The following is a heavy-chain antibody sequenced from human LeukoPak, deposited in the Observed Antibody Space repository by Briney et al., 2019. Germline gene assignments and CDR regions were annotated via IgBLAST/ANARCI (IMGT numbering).Heavy chain of an antibody. J-gene: IGHJ3*02. CDR3: ARQRGGSFDAFDI. CDR1: GFTFSSYS. Sequence: GGSLRLSCAASGFTFSSYSMNWVRQSPGKGLECVSSISSSSSYIYYADSVKGRFTISRDNAKNSLYLQMNSLRAEDTAVYYCARQRGGSFDAFDIWGQGTMVTVSS. CDR2: ISSSSSYI. D-gene: IGHD1-26*01. V-gene: IGHV3-21*01.